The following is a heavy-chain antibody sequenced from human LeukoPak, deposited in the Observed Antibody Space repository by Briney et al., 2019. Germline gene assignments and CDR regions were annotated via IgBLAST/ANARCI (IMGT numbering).Heavy chain of an antibody. J-gene: IGHJ4*02. V-gene: IGHV4-31*03. CDR2: IYYSGST. CDR1: GGSISSGGYY. Sequence: KPSQTLSPTCTVSGGSISSGGYYWSWIRQHPGKGLEWIGYIYYSGSTYYNPSLKSRVTISVDTSKNQFSLKLSSVTAADTAVYYCARESPWQYSSSDWGQGTLVTVSS. D-gene: IGHD6-13*01. CDR3: ARESPWQYSSSD.